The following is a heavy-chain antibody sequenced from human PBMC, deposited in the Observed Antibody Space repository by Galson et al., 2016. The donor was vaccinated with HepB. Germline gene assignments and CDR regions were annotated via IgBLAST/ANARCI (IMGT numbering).Heavy chain of an antibody. V-gene: IGHV3-7*03. J-gene: IGHJ4*02. CDR1: GISFSNNW. CDR3: ARDKGWLHLDY. D-gene: IGHD3-22*01. Sequence: SLRLSCAASGISFSNNWVTWVRQPPGKGLEWVANINGDGSERYYVDSVKGRFTISIDNAKNSVYLQMSSLRAEDTAIYYCARDKGWLHLDYWGQGTLVTVSS. CDR2: INGDGSER.